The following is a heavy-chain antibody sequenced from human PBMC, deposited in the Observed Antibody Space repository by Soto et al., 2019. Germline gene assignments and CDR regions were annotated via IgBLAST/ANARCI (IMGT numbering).Heavy chain of an antibody. J-gene: IGHJ4*02. CDR2: IIPIFGTA. CDR1: GGTFSSYA. CDR3: ASGVIAARTRLAWCYFDY. V-gene: IGHV1-69*13. Sequence: GASVKVSCKASGGTFSSYAISWVRQAPGQGLEWMGGIIPIFGTANYAQKFQGRVTITADESTSTAYMELSSLRSEDTAVYYCASGVIAARTRLAWCYFDYWGQGTLVTVSS. D-gene: IGHD6-6*01.